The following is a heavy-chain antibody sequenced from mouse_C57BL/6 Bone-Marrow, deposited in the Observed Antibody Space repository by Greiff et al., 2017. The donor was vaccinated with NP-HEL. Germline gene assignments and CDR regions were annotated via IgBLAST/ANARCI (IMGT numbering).Heavy chain of an antibody. D-gene: IGHD2-5*01. CDR1: GYTFTSYW. J-gene: IGHJ2*01. V-gene: IGHV1-69*01. CDR3: ARKRPYYSNYFDY. CDR2: IDPSDSYT. Sequence: QVQLQQPGAELVMPGASVKLSCKASGYTFTSYWMHWVKQRPGQGLEWIGEIDPSDSYTNYNQKFKGKSTLTVDKSSSTAYMQLSSLTSEDSAVYYCARKRPYYSNYFDYWGQGTTLTVSS.